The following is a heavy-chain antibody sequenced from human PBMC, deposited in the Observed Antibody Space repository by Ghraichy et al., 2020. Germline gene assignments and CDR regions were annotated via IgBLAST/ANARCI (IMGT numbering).Heavy chain of an antibody. J-gene: IGHJ6*02. Sequence: GGSLRLSCAASGFTFSSYAMSWVRQAPGKGLEWVSHISGSGGSTYYADSVKGRFTISRDNSKNTLYLQMNTLRAEDTAVYYCAKAGEDGDYYYGMDVWGQGTTVTVSS. D-gene: IGHD4-17*01. CDR1: GFTFSSYA. V-gene: IGHV3-23*01. CDR3: AKAGEDGDYYYGMDV. CDR2: ISGSGGST.